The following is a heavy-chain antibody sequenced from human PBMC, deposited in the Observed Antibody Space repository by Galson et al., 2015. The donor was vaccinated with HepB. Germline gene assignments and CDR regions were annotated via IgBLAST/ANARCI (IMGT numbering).Heavy chain of an antibody. V-gene: IGHV3-49*04. CDR1: GFTFGDYA. CDR3: TRKAILYGGNSVLGFDY. J-gene: IGHJ4*02. CDR2: IRSKAYGGTT. Sequence: SLRLSCAASGFTFGDYAMSWVRQAPGKGLEWVGFIRSKAYGGTTEYAASVKGRFTISRDDSKSIAYLQMNSLKTEDTAVYYCTRKAILYGGNSVLGFDYWGQGTLVTVSS. D-gene: IGHD4-23*01.